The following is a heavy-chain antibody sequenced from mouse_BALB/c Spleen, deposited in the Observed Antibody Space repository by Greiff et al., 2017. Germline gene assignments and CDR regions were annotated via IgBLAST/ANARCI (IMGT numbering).Heavy chain of an antibody. CDR1: GFSLTSYG. CDR3: AREYYGSSPYYAMDY. D-gene: IGHD1-1*01. V-gene: IGHV2-9*02. J-gene: IGHJ4*01. Sequence: VQLQQSGPGLVAPSQSLSITCTVSGFSLTSYGVHWVRQPPGKGLEWLGVIWAGGSTNYNSALMSRLSISKDNSKSQVFLKMNSLQTDDTAMYYCAREYYGSSPYYAMDYWGQGTSVTVSS. CDR2: IWAGGST.